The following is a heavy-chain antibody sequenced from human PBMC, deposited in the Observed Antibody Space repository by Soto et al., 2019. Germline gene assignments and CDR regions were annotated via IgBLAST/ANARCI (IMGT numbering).Heavy chain of an antibody. J-gene: IGHJ4*02. V-gene: IGHV1-69*02. CDR1: GGTFSIYT. D-gene: IGHD6-13*01. Sequence: SVKVSCKTSGGTFSIYTISWVRQAPGQGLEWMGRVLPFLDITSYSQRFQGRVTITADRSTTTAYMELSSLRSEDTAVYYCARDRDNSNWPNFDSWGQGTLVSVSS. CDR2: VLPFLDIT. CDR3: ARDRDNSNWPNFDS.